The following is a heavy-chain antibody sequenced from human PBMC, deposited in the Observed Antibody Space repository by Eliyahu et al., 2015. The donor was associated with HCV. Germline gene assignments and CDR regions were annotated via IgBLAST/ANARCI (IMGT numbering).Heavy chain of an antibody. V-gene: IGHV3-15*01. CDR3: MRGVVVVAATDY. Sequence: EVQLVESGGGLVKPGGSLRLSCAGXAFSLXSAWMXWVRQAPGKGLEWVGRIKSKIEGGPTDYAAPVKGRFTISRDDSKNTVYLQMHSLKTEDTGVYYCMRGVVVVAATDYWGKGTVVTVSS. J-gene: IGHJ4*02. CDR2: IKSKIEGGPT. D-gene: IGHD2-15*01. CDR1: AFSLXSAW.